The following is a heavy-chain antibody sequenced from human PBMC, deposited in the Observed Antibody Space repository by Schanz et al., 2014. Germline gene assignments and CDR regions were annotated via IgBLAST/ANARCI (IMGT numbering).Heavy chain of an antibody. V-gene: IGHV3-74*01. CDR3: TRDTDYDFDY. J-gene: IGHJ4*02. Sequence: EVHLVESGGGLVQPGGSLRLSCAASGFTFSSSWMHWVRQAPGKGLVWVSRTSHDGSFTTFADSVKGRFTISRDNARNTLYLQMNSLGAEDTAVYYCTRDTDYDFDYWGQGTLVTVSS. D-gene: IGHD4-17*01. CDR2: TSHDGSFT. CDR1: GFTFSSSW.